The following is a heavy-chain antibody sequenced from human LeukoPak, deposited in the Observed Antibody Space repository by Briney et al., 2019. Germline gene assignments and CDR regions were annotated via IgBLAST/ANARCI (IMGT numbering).Heavy chain of an antibody. CDR3: AKDIGYGGNFDY. V-gene: IGHV3-43*02. CDR1: GFTFDDYT. Sequence: GGSLRLSCAASGFTFDDYTMHWVRQAPGKGLEWVSLISGDGVTPYYADSVKGRLTIYRDNSKNSLYLQMNSLRTEDTALYYCAKDIGYGGNFDYWGQGPLVTVSS. J-gene: IGHJ4*02. D-gene: IGHD4-23*01. CDR2: ISGDGVTP.